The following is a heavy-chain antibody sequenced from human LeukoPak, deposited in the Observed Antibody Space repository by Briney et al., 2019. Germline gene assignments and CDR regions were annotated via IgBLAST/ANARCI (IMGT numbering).Heavy chain of an antibody. J-gene: IGHJ1*01. CDR1: GFTFSSYS. V-gene: IGHV3-21*01. CDR2: ISSSSSYI. Sequence: GGSLRLSCAASGFTFSSYSMNWVRQVPGKGLEWVSSISSSSSYIYYAGSVKGRFTISRDNAKNSLYLQMNSLRAEDTAVYYCAREGTTRYFQHWGQGTLVTVSS. CDR3: AREGTTRYFQH. D-gene: IGHD1-1*01.